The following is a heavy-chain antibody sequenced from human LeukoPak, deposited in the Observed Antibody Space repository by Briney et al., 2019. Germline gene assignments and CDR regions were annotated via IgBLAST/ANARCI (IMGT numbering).Heavy chain of an antibody. CDR2: ISSSSSYI. CDR1: GFTFSSYS. D-gene: IGHD3-22*01. CDR3: ARDQYYYDSSGYYSAPGG. V-gene: IGHV3-21*01. J-gene: IGHJ4*02. Sequence: GESLRLSCAASGFTFSSYSMNWVRQAPGKGLEWVSSISSSSSYIYYADSVKGRFTISRDNAKNSLYLQMNSLRAEDTAVYYCARDQYYYDSSGYYSAPGGWGQGTLVTVSS.